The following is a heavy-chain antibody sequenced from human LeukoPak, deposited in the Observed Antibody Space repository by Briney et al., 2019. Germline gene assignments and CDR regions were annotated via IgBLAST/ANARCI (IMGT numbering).Heavy chain of an antibody. CDR3: ARGRRDNWFDP. V-gene: IGHV4-34*01. CDR2: INHSGST. J-gene: IGHJ5*02. CDR1: GGSFSGYY. Sequence: SETLSLTCAVYGGSFSGYYWSWIRQPPGKGLEWIGEINHSGSTNYNPSLKSRVTISVDTSKNQFSLKLSSVTAADTAVYYFARGRRDNWFDPWGQGTLVTVSS.